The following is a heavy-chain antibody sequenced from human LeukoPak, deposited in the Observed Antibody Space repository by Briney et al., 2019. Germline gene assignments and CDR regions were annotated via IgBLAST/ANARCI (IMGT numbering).Heavy chain of an antibody. CDR3: ATAVAVAGTGFDY. J-gene: IGHJ4*01. D-gene: IGHD6-19*01. V-gene: IGHV1-24*01. Sequence: ALVKVSCKVSGYTLTELSMHWVRQSPGKGLEWMGGFDPEDGETIYAQKFQGRVTMTEDTSTDTAYMELSSLRSEDTAVYYCATAVAVAGTGFDYWGPGTLVTVSS. CDR2: FDPEDGET. CDR1: GYTLTELS.